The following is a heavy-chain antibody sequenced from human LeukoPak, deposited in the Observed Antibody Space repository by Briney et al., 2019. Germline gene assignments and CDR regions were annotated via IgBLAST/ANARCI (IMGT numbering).Heavy chain of an antibody. D-gene: IGHD3-22*01. V-gene: IGHV3-30*03. CDR3: ARGRGWLRFGYYDSSGYSDY. CDR1: GFTFSRYG. J-gene: IGHJ4*02. Sequence: GGSLRLSCAASGFTFSRYGMHWVRQAPGRGLEWVAVISNDGGNKYYADSVKGRFTVSRDNSKNTVYLQMNSLRTEDTAVYYCARGRGWLRFGYYDSSGYSDYWGQGTLVTVSS. CDR2: ISNDGGNK.